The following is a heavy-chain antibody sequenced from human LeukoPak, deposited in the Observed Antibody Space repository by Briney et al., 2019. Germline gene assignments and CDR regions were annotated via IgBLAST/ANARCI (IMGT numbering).Heavy chain of an antibody. J-gene: IGHJ5*02. CDR2: IYHSGST. Sequence: PSETLSLTCAVSGGSISSSNWWSWVRQPPGKGLEWIGEIYHSGSTNYNPSLKSRVTISVDKSKNQFSLKLSSVTAADTAVYYCARKDSEYTVNWFDPWGQGTLVTVSS. D-gene: IGHD6-6*01. CDR3: ARKDSEYTVNWFDP. CDR1: GGSISSSNW. V-gene: IGHV4-4*02.